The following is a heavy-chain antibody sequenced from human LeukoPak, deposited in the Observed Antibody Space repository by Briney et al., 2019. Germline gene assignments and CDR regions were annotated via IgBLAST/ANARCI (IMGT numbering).Heavy chain of an antibody. V-gene: IGHV1-18*01. CDR3: ARGLEKYYYDSSGYLDY. CDR2: ISAYNGNT. D-gene: IGHD3-22*01. J-gene: IGHJ4*02. Sequence: ASVKVSCKASGYTFTSYGISWVRQAPGQGLEWMGWISAYNGNTNYAQKHQGRVTMTTDTSTSTAYMELRSLRSDDTAVYYCARGLEKYYYDSSGYLDYWGQGTLVTVSS. CDR1: GYTFTSYG.